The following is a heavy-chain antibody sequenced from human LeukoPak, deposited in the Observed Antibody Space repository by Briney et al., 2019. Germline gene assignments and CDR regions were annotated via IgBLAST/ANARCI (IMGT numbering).Heavy chain of an antibody. Sequence: SVTVSCKASGGTFSSYAISWVRQAPGQGLEWMGGIIPIFGTANYAQKFQGRVTITADESTSTAYMELSSLRSEDTAVYYCAREPRGDYGDYVPHPYYGMDVWGQGTTVTVSS. CDR1: GGTFSSYA. J-gene: IGHJ6*02. CDR2: IIPIFGTA. CDR3: AREPRGDYGDYVPHPYYGMDV. V-gene: IGHV1-69*13. D-gene: IGHD4-17*01.